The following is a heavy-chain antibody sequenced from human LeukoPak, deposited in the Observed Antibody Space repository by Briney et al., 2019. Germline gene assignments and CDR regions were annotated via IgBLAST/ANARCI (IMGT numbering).Heavy chain of an antibody. J-gene: IGHJ4*02. Sequence: NASETLSLTCTVSGYSISSGYYWGWIRQPPGKGLEWIGSIYHSGSTYYNPSLKSRVTISVDTSKNQFSLKLSSVTAADTAVYYCARVRQQQLLPYFDYWGQGTLVTVSS. CDR2: IYHSGST. CDR3: ARVRQQQLLPYFDY. D-gene: IGHD6-13*01. V-gene: IGHV4-38-2*02. CDR1: GYSISSGYY.